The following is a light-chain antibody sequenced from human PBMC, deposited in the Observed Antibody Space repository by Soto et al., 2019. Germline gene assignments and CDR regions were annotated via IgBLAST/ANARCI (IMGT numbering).Light chain of an antibody. CDR2: DVS. V-gene: IGLV2-14*01. CDR3: SSYTCSSTPV. CDR1: SSDVGGYNY. J-gene: IGLJ1*01. Sequence: QSVLTQPASVSGSPGQSVTISCTGTSSDVGGYNYVSWYQQHPGKAPKLMIYDVSNRPSGVSNRFSGSKSGNTASLTISGLQAEDEADYSCSSYTCSSTPVFRTGPKVTVL.